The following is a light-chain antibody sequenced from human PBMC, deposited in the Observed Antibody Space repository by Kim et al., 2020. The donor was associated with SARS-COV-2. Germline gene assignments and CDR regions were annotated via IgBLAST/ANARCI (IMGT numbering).Light chain of an antibody. J-gene: IGLJ2*01. Sequence: SYELTQPPSVSVSPGQTARITCSGDALPKQYAYWYQQKPGQAPVLVIYKDSERPSGIPERFSGSSSGTTVTLTISGVQAEDEAGYYCESGDSSRTSVVFG. CDR2: KDS. CDR3: ESGDSSRTSVV. CDR1: ALPKQY. V-gene: IGLV3-25*03.